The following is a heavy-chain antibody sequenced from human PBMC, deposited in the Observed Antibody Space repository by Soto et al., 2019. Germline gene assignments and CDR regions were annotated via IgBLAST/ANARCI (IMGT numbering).Heavy chain of an antibody. V-gene: IGHV4-59*01. D-gene: IGHD3-3*01. CDR1: GGSISSYY. J-gene: IGHJ4*02. CDR2: IYYSGST. Sequence: QVQLQESGPGLVKPSETLSLTCTVSGGSISSYYWSWIRQPPGKGLEWIGYIYYSGSTNYNPSLKSRVTISVDTSKNQFSLKLSSVTAADTAVYYCARVGKKDYDFWSGYYTPNYFDYWGQGTLVTVSS. CDR3: ARVGKKDYDFWSGYYTPNYFDY.